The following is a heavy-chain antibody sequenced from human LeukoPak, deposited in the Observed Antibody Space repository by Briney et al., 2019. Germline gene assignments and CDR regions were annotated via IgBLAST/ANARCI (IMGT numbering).Heavy chain of an antibody. Sequence: GGSLRLSCAASGFTFSSYAMHWVRQAPGKGLEWVAVISYDGSNKYYADSVKGRFTISRDNSKNTLYLQMNSLRAEDTAVYYGARERGQAAENWFDPWGQGTLVTVSS. CDR2: ISYDGSNK. J-gene: IGHJ5*02. CDR3: ARERGQAAENWFDP. CDR1: GFTFSSYA. D-gene: IGHD6-25*01. V-gene: IGHV3-30-3*01.